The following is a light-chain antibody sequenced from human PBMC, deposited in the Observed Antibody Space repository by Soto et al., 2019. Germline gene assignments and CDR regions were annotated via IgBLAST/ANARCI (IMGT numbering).Light chain of an antibody. V-gene: IGKV1-9*01. Sequence: IQLTQSPSSLSASVGDRVTITCRASQGISTYLAWYQQKPGKAPKLLIYAASTLQSGVPSRFSGSGSGTDFSLTISSLQPEDCATYYCQQLNSYPRTFGPGTKVEIK. CDR2: AAS. CDR3: QQLNSYPRT. J-gene: IGKJ3*01. CDR1: QGISTY.